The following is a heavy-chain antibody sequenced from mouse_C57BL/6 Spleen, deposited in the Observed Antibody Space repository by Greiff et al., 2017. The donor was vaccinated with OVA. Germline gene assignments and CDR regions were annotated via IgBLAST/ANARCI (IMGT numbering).Heavy chain of an antibody. CDR1: GYTFTSYW. CDR2: IDPSDSYT. V-gene: IGHV1-59*01. D-gene: IGHD2-4*01. Sequence: QVHVKQPGAELVRPGTSVKLSCKASGYTFTSYWMHWVKQRPGQGLEWIGVIDPSDSYTNYNQKFKGKATLTVDTSSSTAYMQLSSLTSEDSAVYYCARSIYYDHDGGGAMDYWGQGTSVTVSS. J-gene: IGHJ4*01. CDR3: ARSIYYDHDGGGAMDY.